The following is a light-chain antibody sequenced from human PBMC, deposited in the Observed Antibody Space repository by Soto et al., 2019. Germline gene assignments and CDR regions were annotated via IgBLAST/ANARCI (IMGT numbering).Light chain of an antibody. CDR2: GVT. Sequence: QSVLTQPASVSGSPGQSITISCTGTSSDVGGYNHVSWYQQYPGKAPKLMIYGVTNRPSGVPHRFSGSKSGTSASLAITGLQAEDEADYYCQSFDSGLAGWVCGGGTKLTVL. V-gene: IGLV2-14*01. CDR3: QSFDSGLAGWV. J-gene: IGLJ3*02. CDR1: SSDVGGYNH.